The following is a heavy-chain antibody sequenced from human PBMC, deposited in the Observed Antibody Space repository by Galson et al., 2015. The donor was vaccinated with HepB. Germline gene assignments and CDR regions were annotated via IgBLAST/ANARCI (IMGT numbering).Heavy chain of an antibody. Sequence: SLRLSCAASGFTFSNAWMSWVRQAPGKGLEWVGRIKSKTDGGTTDYAAPVKGRFTISRDDSKNTLYLQMNSLKTEDTAVYYCTAFGGVIPPPAPYYYYYYMDVWGKGTTVTVSS. CDR2: IKSKTDGGTT. J-gene: IGHJ6*03. CDR3: TAFGGVIPPPAPYYYYYYMDV. D-gene: IGHD3-16*02. CDR1: GFTFSNAW. V-gene: IGHV3-15*01.